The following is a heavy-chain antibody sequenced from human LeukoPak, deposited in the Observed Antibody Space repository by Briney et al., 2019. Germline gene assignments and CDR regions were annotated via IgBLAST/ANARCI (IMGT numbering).Heavy chain of an antibody. CDR2: ISYDGSNK. V-gene: IGHV3-30*18. D-gene: IGHD3/OR15-3a*01. CDR3: AKDGLGGLDY. Sequence: SGGSLRLSCAASGFTFSSYGMHWVRQAPGKGLEWVAVISYDGSNKYYADSVKGRFTISRDNSKNTLYLQMNSLGAEDTAVYYCAKDGLGGLDYWGQGTLVTVSS. CDR1: GFTFSSYG. J-gene: IGHJ4*02.